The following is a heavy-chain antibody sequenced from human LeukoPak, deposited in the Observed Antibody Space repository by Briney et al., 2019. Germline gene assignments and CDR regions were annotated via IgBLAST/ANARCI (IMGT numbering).Heavy chain of an antibody. CDR1: GFTFSRYW. D-gene: IGHD2-15*01. CDR3: ARDTVVVVSDTSLFDY. V-gene: IGHV3-7*05. Sequence: PGGSLRHSCAASGFTFSRYWMSWVRQAPGRGLEWAANIKQDGSEKYYVDSVKGRFTISRDNAKNSLYLQMNSLRAEDTAVFYCARDTVVVVSDTSLFDYWGQGTLVTVSS. J-gene: IGHJ4*02. CDR2: IKQDGSEK.